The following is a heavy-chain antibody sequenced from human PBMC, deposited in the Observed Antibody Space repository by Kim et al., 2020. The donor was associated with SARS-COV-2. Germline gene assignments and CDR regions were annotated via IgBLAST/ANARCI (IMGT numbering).Heavy chain of an antibody. Sequence: GGSLRLSCAASGFTISDHYMDWVRQAPGKGLDWVGRTRNRPRGYNKEHAASVKGRFTISRDESKNSVYLQMNSLKSEETAGYYCTRRYSSGWYSDTFDIWGQGTIVTVSS. CDR1: GFTISDHY. CDR3: TRRYSSGWYSDTFDI. D-gene: IGHD6-19*01. V-gene: IGHV3-72*01. CDR2: TRNRPRGYNK. J-gene: IGHJ3*02.